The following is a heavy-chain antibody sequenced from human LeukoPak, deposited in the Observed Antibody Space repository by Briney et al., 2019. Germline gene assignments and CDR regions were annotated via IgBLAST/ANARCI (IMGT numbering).Heavy chain of an antibody. CDR1: GGTFSSYA. Sequence: GASVKVSCKASGGTFSSYAISWVRQAPGQGLEWMGWISAYNGNTNYAQKLQGRVTMTTDTSTSTAYMELRSLRSDDTAVYYCARDLAVGDFWSGYYRWFDPWGQGTLVTVSS. CDR3: ARDLAVGDFWSGYYRWFDP. V-gene: IGHV1-18*01. J-gene: IGHJ5*02. CDR2: ISAYNGNT. D-gene: IGHD3-3*01.